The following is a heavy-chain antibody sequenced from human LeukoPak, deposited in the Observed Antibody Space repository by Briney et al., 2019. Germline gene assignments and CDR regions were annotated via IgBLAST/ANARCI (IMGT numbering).Heavy chain of an antibody. Sequence: GGSLRLSCAASGFTFSSYWMTWVRQAPGKGLEWVSAISGSGGSTYYADSVKGRFTISRDNSKNTLYLQMNSLRAEDTAVYYCAKEPARIVGATLPYWGQGTLVTVSS. CDR1: GFTFSSYW. CDR3: AKEPARIVGATLPY. V-gene: IGHV3-23*01. CDR2: ISGSGGST. J-gene: IGHJ4*02. D-gene: IGHD1-26*01.